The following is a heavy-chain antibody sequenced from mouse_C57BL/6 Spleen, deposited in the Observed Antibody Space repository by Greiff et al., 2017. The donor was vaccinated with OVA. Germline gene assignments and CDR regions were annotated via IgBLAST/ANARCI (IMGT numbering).Heavy chain of an antibody. CDR3: ARRRDSSGYVFDY. CDR1: GYTFTSYG. CDR2: IYPRSGNT. Sequence: VQVVESGAELARPGASVKLSCKASGYTFTSYGISWVKQRTGQGLEWIGEIYPRSGNTYYNEKFKGKATLTADKSSSTAYMELRSLTSEDSAVYFCARRRDSSGYVFDYWGQGTTLTVSS. J-gene: IGHJ2*01. D-gene: IGHD3-2*02. V-gene: IGHV1-81*01.